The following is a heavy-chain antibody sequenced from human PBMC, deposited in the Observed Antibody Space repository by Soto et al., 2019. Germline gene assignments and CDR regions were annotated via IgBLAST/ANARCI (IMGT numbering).Heavy chain of an antibody. CDR3: ARRPIEMATISWYFDL. CDR2: IYYSGST. Sequence: QLQLQESGPGLVKPSETLSLTCTVSGGSISSSSYYWGWIRQPPGKGLEWIGSIYYSGSTYYNPSLKSRVTISVDTSKNQFSLKLSSVTAADTAVYYCARRPIEMATISWYFDLWGRGTLVTVSS. V-gene: IGHV4-39*01. D-gene: IGHD5-12*01. CDR1: GGSISSSSYY. J-gene: IGHJ2*01.